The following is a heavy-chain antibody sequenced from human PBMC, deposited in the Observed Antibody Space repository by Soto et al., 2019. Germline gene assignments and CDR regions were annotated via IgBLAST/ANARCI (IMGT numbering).Heavy chain of an antibody. CDR1: GYTFSSYA. D-gene: IGHD1-26*01. Sequence: ASVKVSCKASGYTFSSYAMHWVRQAPGQRLEWMRWINAGNGNSKYSQKFQGRVTITRDTSASTAYMELSSLTSEDTAVYYCAREGGTYLTTAFDPWGQGTLVTVSS. V-gene: IGHV1-3*01. J-gene: IGHJ5*02. CDR2: INAGNGNS. CDR3: AREGGTYLTTAFDP.